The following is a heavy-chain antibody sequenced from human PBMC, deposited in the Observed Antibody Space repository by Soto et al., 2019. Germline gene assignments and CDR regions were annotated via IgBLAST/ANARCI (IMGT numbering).Heavy chain of an antibody. D-gene: IGHD3-22*01. CDR1: GFTFSSYG. V-gene: IGHV3-33*01. J-gene: IGHJ4*02. CDR3: ARASTYYYGSSGYLGIDY. CDR2: IWYDGSNK. Sequence: QVQLVESGGGVVQPGRSLRLSCAASGFTFSSYGMHWVRQAPGKGLEWVAVIWYDGSNKYYADSVKGRFTISRDNSKNSLHLQMNSVRAEDTSLYYWARASTYYYGSSGYLGIDYWGQGTLVTVSS.